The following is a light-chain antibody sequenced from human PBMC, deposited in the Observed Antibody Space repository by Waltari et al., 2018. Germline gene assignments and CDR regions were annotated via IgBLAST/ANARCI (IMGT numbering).Light chain of an antibody. J-gene: IGKJ1*01. CDR3: HQYNNWPRT. V-gene: IGKV3-15*01. Sequence: EIVMTQSPATLSVSPGARATLSSRASQSVGITLAWYQHKPGQVPRLFIYGASTRATGFPARFSGSGSGTEFTLTISSLQSEDFAVYYCHQYNNWPRTFGQGTKVEIK. CDR1: QSVGIT. CDR2: GAS.